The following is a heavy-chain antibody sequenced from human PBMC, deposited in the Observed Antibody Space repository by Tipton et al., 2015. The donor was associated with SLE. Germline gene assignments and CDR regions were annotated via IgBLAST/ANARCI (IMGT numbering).Heavy chain of an antibody. CDR3: AKAGYGSGSSFDY. J-gene: IGHJ4*02. CDR2: LSSSSSYI. Sequence: SLRLSCAASEFTFSSYTMNWVRQAPGKGLEWVSSLSSSSSYIYYADSVKGRFTISRDNAKNSLYLQMNSLRAEDTALYYCAKAGYGSGSSFDYWGQGTLVTVSS. V-gene: IGHV3-21*04. D-gene: IGHD3-10*01. CDR1: EFTFSSYT.